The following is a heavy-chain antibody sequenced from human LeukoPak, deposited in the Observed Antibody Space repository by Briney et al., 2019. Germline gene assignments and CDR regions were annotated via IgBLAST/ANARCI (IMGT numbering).Heavy chain of an antibody. Sequence: SETLSLTCTVSGGSISTYYWSWIRQPPGKGLEWIGYIYYSGSTNYNPSLKSRVTMSVDTSKNQFSLKLSSVTAADTAVYYCARADCSGGSCYAFDIWGQGTMVTVSS. CDR1: GGSISTYY. D-gene: IGHD2-15*01. CDR2: IYYSGST. CDR3: ARADCSGGSCYAFDI. J-gene: IGHJ3*02. V-gene: IGHV4-59*01.